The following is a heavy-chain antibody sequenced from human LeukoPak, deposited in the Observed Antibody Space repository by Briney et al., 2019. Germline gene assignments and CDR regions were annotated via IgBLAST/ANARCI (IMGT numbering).Heavy chain of an antibody. D-gene: IGHD3-10*01. CDR1: GFTFSRFT. CDR2: ITSSSSYI. Sequence: GGSLRLSCAASGFTFSRFTMNWVRQAPGKGLEWVSSITSSSSYIYYADSVKGRFTISRDNSKNTLYLQMNSLRAEDTAVYYCAKAEYYYGSGSYSLDYWGQGTLVTVSS. V-gene: IGHV3-21*01. J-gene: IGHJ4*02. CDR3: AKAEYYYGSGSYSLDY.